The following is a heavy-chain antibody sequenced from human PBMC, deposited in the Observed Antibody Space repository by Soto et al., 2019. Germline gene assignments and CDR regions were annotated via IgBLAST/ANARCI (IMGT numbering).Heavy chain of an antibody. Sequence: PSETLSLTCTVSGDSVNTGSSYWSWIRQSPGKGLEWIAYIYHSGITNYNPSLKSRVTISADTSKNQVSLTLSSVTAADTAVYYCARGGFYEYFQQWGQGTLVTVSS. CDR2: IYHSGIT. V-gene: IGHV4-61*01. CDR1: GDSVNTGSSY. J-gene: IGHJ1*01. CDR3: ARGGFYEYFQQ.